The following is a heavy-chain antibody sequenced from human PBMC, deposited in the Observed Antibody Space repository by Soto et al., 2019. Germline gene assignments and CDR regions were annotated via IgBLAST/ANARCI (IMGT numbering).Heavy chain of an antibody. CDR3: AKDPMTAARPAGVFDY. D-gene: IGHD6-6*01. CDR1: GFTFSSYG. CDR2: ISYDGSNK. V-gene: IGHV3-30*18. J-gene: IGHJ4*02. Sequence: GGSLRLSCAASGFTFSSYGMHWVRQAPGKGLEWVAVISYDGSNKYYADSVKGRFTISRDNSKNTLYLQMNSLRAEDTAVYYCAKDPMTAARPAGVFDYWGQGTLVTVSS.